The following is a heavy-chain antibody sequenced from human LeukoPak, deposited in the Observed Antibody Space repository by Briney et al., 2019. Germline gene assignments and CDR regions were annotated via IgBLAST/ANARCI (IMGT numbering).Heavy chain of an antibody. Sequence: SETLSLTCTVSGGSISGYYWSWIRQPAGKGLEWIGRIYTSGSTYYNPSLKSRVTISVDTSKNQFSLKLSSVTAADTAVYYCARSPVTYYYDSSGYYRRWFDPWGQGTLVTVSS. D-gene: IGHD3-22*01. CDR3: ARSPVTYYYDSSGYYRRWFDP. CDR1: GGSISGYY. CDR2: IYTSGST. J-gene: IGHJ5*02. V-gene: IGHV4-4*07.